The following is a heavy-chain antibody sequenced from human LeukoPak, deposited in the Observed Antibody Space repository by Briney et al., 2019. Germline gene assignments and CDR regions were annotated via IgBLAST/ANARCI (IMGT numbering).Heavy chain of an antibody. CDR3: ARVEGLGGRKIDY. D-gene: IGHD1-14*01. Sequence: SETLSLTCAVSGDSISSSHWWSWVRQSPGKGLEWIGEIYHSGNTNYNPSLKSRVAISLDKSSNQFSLRLTSVTAADTAVYYCARVEGLGGRKIDYWGQGTLVTVSS. CDR1: GDSISSSHW. J-gene: IGHJ4*02. CDR2: IYHSGNT. V-gene: IGHV4-4*02.